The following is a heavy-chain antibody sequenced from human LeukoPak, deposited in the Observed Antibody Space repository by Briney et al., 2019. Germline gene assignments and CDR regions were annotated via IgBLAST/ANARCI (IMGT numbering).Heavy chain of an antibody. CDR1: GGSFSGYY. D-gene: IGHD2-2*01. J-gene: IGHJ4*02. Sequence: SETLSLTCAVYGGSFSGYYWSWIRQPPGKGLEWIGEINHSGGTNYNPSLKSRVTISVDTSKNQFSLKLSSVTAADTAVYYCARLYTVPAAMGPFDYWGQGTLVTVSS. CDR2: INHSGGT. CDR3: ARLYTVPAAMGPFDY. V-gene: IGHV4-34*01.